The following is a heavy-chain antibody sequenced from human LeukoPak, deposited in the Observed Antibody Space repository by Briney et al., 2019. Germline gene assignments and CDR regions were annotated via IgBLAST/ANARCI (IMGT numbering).Heavy chain of an antibody. D-gene: IGHD2-8*01. Sequence: GGSLRLSCAASGFTFTDHYMDWVRQVPGERLEWVARSRTKARSYTTEYAASVRGRFTISRHESENSLFLQMNSLRAEDTAIYYCVRGFNGFDSWGQGILVTVSS. CDR2: SRTKARSYTT. J-gene: IGHJ4*02. V-gene: IGHV3-72*01. CDR1: GFTFTDHY. CDR3: VRGFNGFDS.